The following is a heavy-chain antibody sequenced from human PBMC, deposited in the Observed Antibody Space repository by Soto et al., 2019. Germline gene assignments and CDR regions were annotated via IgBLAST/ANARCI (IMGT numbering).Heavy chain of an antibody. CDR3: ARRSGARCYNY. CDR2: IYYSGHT. J-gene: IGHJ4*02. V-gene: IGHV4-39*01. Sequence: QLQLQESGPGLMKPSETLSLTCTISGGGIYSDGYYWGWIRQSPGKGLEWIGNIYYSGHTYYNPSLKSRVPISMDTSKNQFSLKLTSVTAADTAVYYCARRSGARCYNYWGRGTLVTVSS. D-gene: IGHD2-15*01. CDR1: GGGIYSDGYY.